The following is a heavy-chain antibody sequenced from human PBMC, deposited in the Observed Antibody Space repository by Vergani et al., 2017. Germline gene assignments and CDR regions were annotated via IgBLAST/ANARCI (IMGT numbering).Heavy chain of an antibody. Sequence: QLQLQESGPGLVKPSETLSLTSTVSGGSISSSSYYWGWIRQPPGKGLEWIGSIYYSGSTYYNPSLKSRVTISVDTSKNQFSLKLSSVTAADTAVYYCARLLIDQYSGSYSFDYWGQGTLVTVSS. V-gene: IGHV4-39*01. J-gene: IGHJ4*02. CDR1: GGSISSSSYY. D-gene: IGHD1-26*01. CDR2: IYYSGST. CDR3: ARLLIDQYSGSYSFDY.